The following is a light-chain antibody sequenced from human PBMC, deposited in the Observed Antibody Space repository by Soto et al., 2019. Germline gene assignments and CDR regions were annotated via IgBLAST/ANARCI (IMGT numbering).Light chain of an antibody. J-gene: IGLJ1*01. CDR1: SSDVGGYNL. CDR3: AAYTRRSTYV. V-gene: IGLV2-14*01. CDR2: EVS. Sequence: QSALTQPASVSGSPGQSITISCTGTSSDVGGYNLVSWFQQHPGKAPKLMIYEVSNRPSGASNRFAGSKSGNTASLTISGLQAEDEADYYCAAYTRRSTYVFGTWTKVTVL.